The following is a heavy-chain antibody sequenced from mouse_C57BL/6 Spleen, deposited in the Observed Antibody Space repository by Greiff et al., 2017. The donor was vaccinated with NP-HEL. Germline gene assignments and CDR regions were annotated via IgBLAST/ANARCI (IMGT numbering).Heavy chain of an antibody. J-gene: IGHJ3*01. CDR3: ERWDYDLGCFAY. CDR2: IYPGSGST. D-gene: IGHD2-4*01. Sequence: QVQLQQPGAELVKPGASVKMSCKASGYTFTSYWITWVKQRPGQGLEWIGDIYPGSGSTNYNEKFKSKATLTVDTSSSTAYMQLSSLTSEDSAVYYCERWDYDLGCFAYWGQGTLVTVSA. V-gene: IGHV1-55*01. CDR1: GYTFTSYW.